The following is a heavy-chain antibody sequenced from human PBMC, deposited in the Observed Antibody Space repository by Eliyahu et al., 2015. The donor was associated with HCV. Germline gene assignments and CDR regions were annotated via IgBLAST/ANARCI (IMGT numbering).Heavy chain of an antibody. D-gene: IGHD1/OR15-1a*01. CDR2: ISSSSSYI. Sequence: EVQLVESGGGLVKPGGSLRLSCAASGFTFSSYSMNWVRQAPGKGLEWVSSISSSSSYIYYADSVKGRFTISRDNAKNSLYLQMNSLRAEDTAVYYCARDLSGFFSENNAGYWGQGTLVTVSS. V-gene: IGHV3-21*01. CDR3: ARDLSGFFSENNAGY. J-gene: IGHJ4*02. CDR1: GFTFSSYS.